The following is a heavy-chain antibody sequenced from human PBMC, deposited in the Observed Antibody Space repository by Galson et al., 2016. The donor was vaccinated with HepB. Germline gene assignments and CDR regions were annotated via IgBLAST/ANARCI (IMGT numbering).Heavy chain of an antibody. CDR2: MGPNSGNT. V-gene: IGHV1-8*02. D-gene: IGHD5-18*01. CDR1: GYSFTNYQ. CDR3: AGGVVCYGYRCTYTGMDV. Sequence: SVKVSCKGSGYSFTNYQINWVRQATGQGPEWLGWMGPNSGNTLYAQKFWGRVTMTSDTSIRTAYMELSSLTSEDTAIYYCAGGVVCYGYRCTYTGMDVWGQGTTVTVSS. J-gene: IGHJ6*02.